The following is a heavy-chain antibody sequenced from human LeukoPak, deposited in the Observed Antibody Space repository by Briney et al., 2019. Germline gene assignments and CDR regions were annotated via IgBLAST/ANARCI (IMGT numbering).Heavy chain of an antibody. CDR2: IYYSGST. CDR3: AREGPGRGVIGNIDY. J-gene: IGHJ4*02. D-gene: IGHD3-10*01. CDR1: GGSISSGGYY. Sequence: PSETLSLTCTVSGGSISSGGYYWSWIRQHPGKGLEWIGYIYYSGSTYYNPSLKSRVTISVDTSKNQFFLKLTSVTAADTAVYYCAREGPGRGVIGNIDYWGQGTLVTVSS. V-gene: IGHV4-31*03.